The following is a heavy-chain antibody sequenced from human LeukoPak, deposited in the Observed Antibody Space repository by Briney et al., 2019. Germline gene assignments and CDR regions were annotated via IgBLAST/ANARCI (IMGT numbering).Heavy chain of an antibody. V-gene: IGHV4-39*01. CDR1: GGSISSSSYY. J-gene: IGHJ4*02. CDR3: ASTDTFGGVIAPPDY. D-gene: IGHD3-16*02. Sequence: PSETLSLTCTVSGGSISSSSYYWGWIRQPPGTGLEWIGSIYYSGSTYYNPSLKSRVTISVDTSKNQFSLKLSSVTAADTAVYYCASTDTFGGVIAPPDYWGQGTLVTVSS. CDR2: IYYSGST.